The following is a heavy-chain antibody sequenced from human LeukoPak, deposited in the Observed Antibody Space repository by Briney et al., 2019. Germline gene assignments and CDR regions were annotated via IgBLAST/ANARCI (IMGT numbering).Heavy chain of an antibody. J-gene: IGHJ4*02. V-gene: IGHV1-2*02. CDR3: ARSDCSGGSCYRGANDY. CDR1: GYTFTGYY. CDR2: INSNSGGT. Sequence: EASVKVSCKASGYTFTGYYMHWVRQAPGQGLAWMGWINSNSGGTNYAQKFQGRVTMTRDTSISTAYMELSRLRSDDTAVYYCARSDCSGGSCYRGANDYWGQGTLVTVSS. D-gene: IGHD2-15*01.